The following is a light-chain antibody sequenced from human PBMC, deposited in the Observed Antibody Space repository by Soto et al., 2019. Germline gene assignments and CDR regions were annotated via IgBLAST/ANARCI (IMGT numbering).Light chain of an antibody. CDR2: GAS. Sequence: EIVLTQPPGTLSLSPGERATLSCRASQSVSSSYLTWYQQKPGQAPRLLIYGASSSATGIPDRFSGSGSGTDFTLTISRLEPEDFAVYYCQQYGSSPPITCGQGTRLEIK. CDR1: QSVSSSY. CDR3: QQYGSSPPIT. V-gene: IGKV3-20*01. J-gene: IGKJ5*01.